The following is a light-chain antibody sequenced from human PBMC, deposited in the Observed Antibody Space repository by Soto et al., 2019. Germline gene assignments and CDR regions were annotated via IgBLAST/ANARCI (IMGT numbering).Light chain of an antibody. CDR3: CSYAGRSTMV. CDR2: DVS. J-gene: IGLJ3*02. Sequence: QSALTQPRSVSGSPGQSVTISFTGTSSDVGGYMYVSWYQQHPGKAPKLLIYDVSKRPSGVPDRFSGSKSGNTAFLTISGLQAEDEEDYYFCSYAGRSTMVFGGGTKLTVL. V-gene: IGLV2-11*01. CDR1: SSDVGGYMY.